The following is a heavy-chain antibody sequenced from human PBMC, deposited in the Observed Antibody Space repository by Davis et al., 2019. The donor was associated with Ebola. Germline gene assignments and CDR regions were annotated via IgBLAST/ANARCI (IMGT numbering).Heavy chain of an antibody. CDR3: ARAAFNWGSALFDY. Sequence: ASVKVSCKASGYTFTSYGISWVRQAPGQGLVWMGWISAYNGNTNYAQKLQGRVTMTTDTSASTAYMELSSLRSEDTAVYYCARAAFNWGSALFDYWGQGTLVTVSS. J-gene: IGHJ4*02. CDR1: GYTFTSYG. V-gene: IGHV1-18*01. D-gene: IGHD7-27*01. CDR2: ISAYNGNT.